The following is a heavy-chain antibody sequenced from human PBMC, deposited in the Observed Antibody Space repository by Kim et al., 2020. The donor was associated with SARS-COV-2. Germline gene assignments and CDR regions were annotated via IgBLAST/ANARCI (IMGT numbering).Heavy chain of an antibody. J-gene: IGHJ6*02. CDR3: VKDRADYDVLTDLGSGMDV. D-gene: IGHD3-9*01. CDR2: ISWHSGSR. CDR1: GFIFDEYG. Sequence: GGSLRLSCAASGFIFDEYGMHWVRQAPGKGLEWVSGISWHSGSRGYTDSVKGRFTISRDNGKNSLYLQMNSLKPEDTALYYCVKDRADYDVLTDLGSGMDVWGQGTTVTVSS. V-gene: IGHV3-9*01.